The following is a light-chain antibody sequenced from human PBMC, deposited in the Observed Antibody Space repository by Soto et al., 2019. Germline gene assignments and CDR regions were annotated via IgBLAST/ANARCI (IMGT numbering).Light chain of an antibody. CDR2: GVS. CDR1: SSDVDGYNY. V-gene: IGLV2-14*01. J-gene: IGLJ3*02. Sequence: QSALTQPASVSGSPGQSITISCTGTSSDVDGYNYVSWYQQHPGKAPKLMIYGVSNRPSGVSNRFSGSKSGNTASLTISGLQAEDEGDYYCSSYASSSSLRVFGGGTQLTVL. CDR3: SSYASSSSLRV.